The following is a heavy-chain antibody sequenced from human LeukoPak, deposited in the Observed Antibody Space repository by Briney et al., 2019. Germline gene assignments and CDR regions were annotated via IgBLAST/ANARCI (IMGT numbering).Heavy chain of an antibody. D-gene: IGHD5-18*01. Sequence: PGRSLRLSCAASGFIFSSYGMHWVRQAPGKGLEWAAVISYDGTDKDYADSVKGRFTISRDNSNNTLYLQMNSLRAEDTAVYYCAKDQGLTAPPPYGLDVWGQGTTVIVTS. V-gene: IGHV3-30*18. CDR1: GFIFSSYG. CDR3: AKDQGLTAPPPYGLDV. J-gene: IGHJ6*02. CDR2: ISYDGTDK.